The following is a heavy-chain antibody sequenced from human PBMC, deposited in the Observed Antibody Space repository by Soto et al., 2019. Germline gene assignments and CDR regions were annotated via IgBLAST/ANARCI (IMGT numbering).Heavy chain of an antibody. Sequence: PSQTLSLTCAISGDSVSSNSAAWNWIRQSPSRGLEWLGRTYYRSKWYNDYAVSVKSRITINPDTSRNQFSLQLNSVTPEDTAVYYCARDGTIVVVPAAIAYYYYGMDVWGQGTTVTAP. CDR2: TYYRSKWYN. D-gene: IGHD2-2*01. CDR3: ARDGTIVVVPAAIAYYYYGMDV. CDR1: GDSVSSNSAA. V-gene: IGHV6-1*01. J-gene: IGHJ6*02.